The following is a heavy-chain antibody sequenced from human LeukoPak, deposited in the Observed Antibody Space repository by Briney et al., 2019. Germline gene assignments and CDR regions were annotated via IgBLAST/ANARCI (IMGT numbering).Heavy chain of an antibody. Sequence: PSETLSLTCSVSGVSISRSYWIWIRQTPGKGLEWIGYIYYTGVSSYNPSLKSRVTISVDTSKNQFSLNVSSVTAADTAVYYCARLPEGGYATSLGWIGPWGQGTRVTVSS. J-gene: IGHJ5*02. V-gene: IGHV4-59*08. CDR2: IYYTGVS. CDR3: ARLPEGGYATSLGWIGP. D-gene: IGHD5-24*01. CDR1: GVSISRSY.